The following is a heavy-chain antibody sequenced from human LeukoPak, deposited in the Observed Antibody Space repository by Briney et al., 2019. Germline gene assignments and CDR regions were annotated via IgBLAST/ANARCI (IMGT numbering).Heavy chain of an antibody. V-gene: IGHV3-30*18. J-gene: IGHJ6*02. CDR2: ISYDGSNK. CDR3: AKDTRYSSSLRGSYYYYYGMDV. CDR1: GFTFSSYG. Sequence: GGSLRLSCAASGFTFSSYGMHSVRQAPGKGLEWVAVISYDGSNKYYADSVKGRFTISRDNSKNTLYLQMNSLRAEDTAVYYCAKDTRYSSSLRGSYYYYYGMDVWGQGTTVTVSS. D-gene: IGHD6-6*01.